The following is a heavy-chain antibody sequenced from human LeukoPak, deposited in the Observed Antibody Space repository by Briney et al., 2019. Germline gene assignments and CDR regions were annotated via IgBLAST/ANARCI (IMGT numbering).Heavy chain of an antibody. D-gene: IGHD1-7*01. CDR3: ARQRNYGHYFDY. Sequence: SETLSLTCTVSGGSISSYYWSWIRQPPGKGLEWIGSIYYSGSTYYNPSLKSRVTISVDTSKNQFSLKLSSVTAADTAVYYCARQRNYGHYFDYWGQGTLVTVSS. CDR1: GGSISSYY. J-gene: IGHJ4*02. V-gene: IGHV4-59*12. CDR2: IYYSGST.